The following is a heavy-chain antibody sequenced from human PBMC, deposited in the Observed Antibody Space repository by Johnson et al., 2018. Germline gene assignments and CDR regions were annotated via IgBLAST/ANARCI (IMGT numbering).Heavy chain of an antibody. CDR1: GGTFSSYA. CDR3: ARGPFEIVVVPADAYFDY. CDR2: IIPIFGTA. J-gene: IGHJ4*02. V-gene: IGHV1-69*01. D-gene: IGHD2-2*01. Sequence: VQLVESGAEVKKPGSSVKVSCKASGGTFSSYAIRWVRQAPGQGLEWRGGIIPIFGTANYAQKFQGRVTITADESTSTAYMARSSLRSEDTAVYYCARGPFEIVVVPADAYFDYWGQGTLFTVSS.